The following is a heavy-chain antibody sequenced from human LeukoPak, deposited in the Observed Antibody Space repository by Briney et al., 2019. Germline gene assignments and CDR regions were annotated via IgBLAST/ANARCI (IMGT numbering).Heavy chain of an antibody. J-gene: IGHJ3*02. CDR3: AAYSSSGDAFDI. D-gene: IGHD6-13*01. CDR1: GGSISSYY. CDR2: IYYSGST. V-gene: IGHV4-59*08. Sequence: SETLSLTCTVSGGSISSYYWSWIRRPPGKGLEWIGYIYYSGSTNYNPSLKSRVTISVDTSKNQFSLKLISVTAADTAVYHCAAYSSSGDAFDIWGQGTMVTVSS.